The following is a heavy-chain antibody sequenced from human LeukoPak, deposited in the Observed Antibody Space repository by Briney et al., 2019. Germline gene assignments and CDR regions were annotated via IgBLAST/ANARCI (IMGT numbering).Heavy chain of an antibody. Sequence: ASVKVSCKASGYIFTSYGINWVRQAPGQGLEWMGWISAYNGNTNYAQKLQGRVTMTTDTSTSTAYMELRSLRSDDTAVYYCARLYYDFWSGYYTSSHDYWGQGTLVTVSS. CDR3: ARLYYDFWSGYYTSSHDY. J-gene: IGHJ4*02. D-gene: IGHD3-3*01. CDR2: ISAYNGNT. V-gene: IGHV1-18*01. CDR1: GYIFTSYG.